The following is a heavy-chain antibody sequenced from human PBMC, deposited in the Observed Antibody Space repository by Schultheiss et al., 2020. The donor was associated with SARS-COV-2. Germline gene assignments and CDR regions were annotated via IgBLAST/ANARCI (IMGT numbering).Heavy chain of an antibody. D-gene: IGHD3-9*01. CDR3: ARDHPYYDILTGYWGWFDP. V-gene: IGHV1-8*02. CDR1: GGTFSSYA. J-gene: IGHJ5*02. Sequence: ASVKVSCKASGGTFSSYAISWVRQATGQGLEWMGWMNPNSGNTGYAQKFQGRVTMTRNTSISTAYMELSSLRSEDTAVYYCARDHPYYDILTGYWGWFDPWGQGTLVTVSS. CDR2: MNPNSGNT.